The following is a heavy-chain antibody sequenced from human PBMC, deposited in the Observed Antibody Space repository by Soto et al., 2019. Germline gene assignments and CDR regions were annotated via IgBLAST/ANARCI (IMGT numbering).Heavy chain of an antibody. CDR3: ARGRLRYFDRLSPIYYYGMDV. D-gene: IGHD3-9*01. CDR1: GGSFSGYY. Sequence: PSETLSLTCAVYGGSFSGYYWSWIRQPPGKGLEWIGEINHSGSTNYNPSLKSRVTISVDTSKNQFSLKLSSVTAADTAVYYCARGRLRYFDRLSPIYYYGMDVWGQGTTVTVSS. J-gene: IGHJ6*02. V-gene: IGHV4-34*01. CDR2: INHSGST.